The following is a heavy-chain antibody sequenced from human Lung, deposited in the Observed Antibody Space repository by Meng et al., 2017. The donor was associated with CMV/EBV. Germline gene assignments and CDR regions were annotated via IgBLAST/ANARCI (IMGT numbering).Heavy chain of an antibody. J-gene: IGHJ6*02. Sequence: SXTLSLTCAISGDSVSRNSAAWNWIRQSPSRGLEWLGRTYYRSKWYDDYAMAVKSRITINPDTSKNQFSLQLNSVTPEDTAVYYCARDYYDSGAYYYTEEYYHGLDVWGQGXTVTVSS. CDR1: GDSVSRNSAA. CDR2: TYYRSKWYD. D-gene: IGHD3-22*01. CDR3: ARDYYDSGAYYYTEEYYHGLDV. V-gene: IGHV6-1*01.